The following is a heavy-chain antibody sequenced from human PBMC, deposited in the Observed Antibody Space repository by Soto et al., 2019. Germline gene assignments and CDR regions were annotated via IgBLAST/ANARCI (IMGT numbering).Heavy chain of an antibody. Sequence: KSSETLSLTCIVSVGSVGSGAYCWSWIRQPPGSALEWIGYIQYSGDTNYNSSLKSRVTISVDRSRNRFSLKLTSVTAADTAFYYCARHDYADRTFDLWGQGTKVTVSS. J-gene: IGHJ3*01. D-gene: IGHD5-12*01. CDR3: ARHDYADRTFDL. CDR2: IQYSGDT. CDR1: VGSVGSGAYC. V-gene: IGHV4-61*08.